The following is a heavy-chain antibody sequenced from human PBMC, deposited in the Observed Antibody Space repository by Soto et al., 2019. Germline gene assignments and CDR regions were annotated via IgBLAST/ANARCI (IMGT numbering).Heavy chain of an antibody. CDR3: ARDGGQVVITFDF. V-gene: IGHV3-23*01. D-gene: IGHD3-22*01. CDR2: ISGSGGNI. CDR1: GLSFDTYA. Sequence: EVQLLESGGGWVKPGGSLRLSCVVSGLSFDTYAMSWVRQAPGKGLEWVSVISGSGGNIWYADSVKDRFTISRDNSKNPLYLQMSSQRVEDTAVYYCARDGGQVVITFDFWGQGTLVTVSS. J-gene: IGHJ4*02.